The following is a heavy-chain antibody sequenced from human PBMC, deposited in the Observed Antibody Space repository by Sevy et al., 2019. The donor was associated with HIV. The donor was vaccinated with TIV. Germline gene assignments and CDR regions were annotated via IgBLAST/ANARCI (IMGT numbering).Heavy chain of an antibody. CDR1: GFTFSSYL. CDR2: INSDGSST. V-gene: IGHV3-74*01. Sequence: GGSLRLSCAASGFTFSSYLMHWVRQAPGKGPVWVSRINSDGSSTSYADSVKGRFTISRDNARNTLYLEMNSLRSEDTAVYYSSRGQGYWGQGTLVTVS. J-gene: IGHJ4*02. CDR3: SRGQGY.